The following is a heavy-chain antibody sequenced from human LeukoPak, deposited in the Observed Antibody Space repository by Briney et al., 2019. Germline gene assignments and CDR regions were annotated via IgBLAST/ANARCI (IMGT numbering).Heavy chain of an antibody. CDR3: ARSRKNMVRGVIIVYYFDY. V-gene: IGHV4-38-2*02. CDR1: GYSISSGYY. Sequence: SETLPLTCTVSGYSISSGYYWGWIRQPPGKGLEWIGSIYHSGSTNYNPSLKSRVTISVDTSKNQFSLKLSSVTAADTAVYYCARSRKNMVRGVIIVYYFDYWGQGTLVTVSS. J-gene: IGHJ4*02. CDR2: IYHSGST. D-gene: IGHD3-10*01.